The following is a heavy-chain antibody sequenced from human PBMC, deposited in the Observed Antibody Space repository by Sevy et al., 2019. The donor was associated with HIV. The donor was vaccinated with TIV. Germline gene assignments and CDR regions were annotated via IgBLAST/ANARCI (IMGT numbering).Heavy chain of an antibody. CDR2: INSDGSST. D-gene: IGHD3-22*01. Sequence: GGSLRLSCAASGITLTPYWMHWVRQVPGKGLVWVSRINSDGSSTRYAESVKGRFTISRDNGKNTVYLQMKSLRVEDTAVHFCATGLYYHDMRGHQEPGDYWGQGVLVTVSS. CDR1: GITLTPYW. CDR3: ATGLYYHDMRGHQEPGDY. J-gene: IGHJ4*02. V-gene: IGHV3-74*01.